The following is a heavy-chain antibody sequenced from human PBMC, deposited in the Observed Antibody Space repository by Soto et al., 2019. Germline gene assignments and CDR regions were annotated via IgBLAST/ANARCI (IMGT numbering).Heavy chain of an antibody. CDR2: ISYDGSNE. D-gene: IGHD3-22*01. CDR3: ARDRSMVVVAPGY. J-gene: IGHJ4*02. Sequence: QVQLVESGGGVVQPGRSLRLSCAASGFTFSSYAMHWVRQAPGKGLEWVAFISYDGSNEYYADSVKGRFTISRDNSKNTLYLQVNSLRTEDTAVYYCARDRSMVVVAPGYWGQGTLVTV. V-gene: IGHV3-30-3*01. CDR1: GFTFSSYA.